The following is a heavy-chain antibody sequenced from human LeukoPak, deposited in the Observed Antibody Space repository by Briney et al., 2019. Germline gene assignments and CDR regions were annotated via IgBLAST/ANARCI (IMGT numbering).Heavy chain of an antibody. CDR2: IPGSGGST. Sequence: GGSLRLSCAASGFTCSSYSMNGVRDAPGKGLEWVSSIPGSGGSTYYADSVKGRFIISRDNYKNSLYLQMNSLRGEDTAVYYCAKESSGGWFFDYWGQGTLVTVSS. CDR1: GFTCSSYS. V-gene: IGHV3-23*01. D-gene: IGHD2-15*01. J-gene: IGHJ4*02. CDR3: AKESSGGWFFDY.